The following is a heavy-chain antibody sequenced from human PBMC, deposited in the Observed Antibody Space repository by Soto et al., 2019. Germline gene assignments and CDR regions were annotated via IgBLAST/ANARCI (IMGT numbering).Heavy chain of an antibody. CDR2: IIPILGIA. CDR3: ARGGGNGSYYY. CDR1: GGTFSSYA. J-gene: IGHJ4*02. V-gene: IGHV1-69*04. Sequence: ASVKVSCKASGGTFSSYAISWVRQAPGQGLEWMGRIIPILGIANYAQKFQGRVTITADKSTSTAYMELSSLRSEDTAVYYCARGGGNGSYYYWGQGTLVTVSS. D-gene: IGHD1-26*01.